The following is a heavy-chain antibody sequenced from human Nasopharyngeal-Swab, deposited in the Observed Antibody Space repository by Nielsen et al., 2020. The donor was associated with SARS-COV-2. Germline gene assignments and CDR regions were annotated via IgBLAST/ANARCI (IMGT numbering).Heavy chain of an antibody. CDR2: IRSKANSYAT. V-gene: IGHV3-73*01. CDR3: TGPLYGDIGDDY. J-gene: IGHJ4*02. CDR1: GFTFSGSA. D-gene: IGHD4-17*01. Sequence: GESLKISCAASGFTFSGSAMHWVRQASGKGLEWVGRIRSKANSYATAYAASVKGRFTISRDDSKNTAYLQMNSLKTEDTAVYYCTGPLYGDIGDDYWGQGTLVTVSS.